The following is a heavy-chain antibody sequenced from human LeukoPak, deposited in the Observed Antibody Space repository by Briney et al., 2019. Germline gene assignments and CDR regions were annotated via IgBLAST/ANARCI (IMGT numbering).Heavy chain of an antibody. CDR2: MSYDGSTE. V-gene: IGHV3-30*18. CDR1: GFTFNTYG. CDR3: AKDLSIHYDSRGFDP. D-gene: IGHD3-22*01. Sequence: PGRSLRLSCAASGFTFNTYGMHWVRQAPGKGLEWVASMSYDGSTEYYADSVKGRFTISRDNSKNTQYLQMNSLRAEDTAVYYCAKDLSIHYDSRGFDPWGQGTLVTVSS. J-gene: IGHJ5*02.